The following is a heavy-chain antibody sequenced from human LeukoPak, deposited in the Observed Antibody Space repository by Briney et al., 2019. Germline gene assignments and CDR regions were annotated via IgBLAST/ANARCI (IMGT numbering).Heavy chain of an antibody. CDR1: GGTFSSYA. V-gene: IGHV1-69*13. Sequence: SVKVSCKASGGTFSSYAISWVRQAPGQGLEWMGGIIPIFGTTNYAQKFQGRVTITADESTSTAYMELSSLRSEDTAVYYCARGLEWLTRRHTWFDPWGQGTLVTVSS. CDR2: IIPIFGTT. D-gene: IGHD3-3*01. CDR3: ARGLEWLTRRHTWFDP. J-gene: IGHJ5*02.